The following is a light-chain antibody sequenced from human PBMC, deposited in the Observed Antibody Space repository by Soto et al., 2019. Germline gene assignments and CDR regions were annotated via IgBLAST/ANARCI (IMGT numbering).Light chain of an antibody. CDR3: ATWDRSLSVGV. J-gene: IGLJ2*01. CDR1: SSKIGNNY. Sequence: QSVLTQPPSVSAAPGQKVTLSCSGSSSKIGNNYVFWYQQLPGTAPKLLIYDNDKRPSGIPDRFSGSKSGTSATLGITGLQTGDEADYYCATWDRSLSVGVFGGGTKLTVL. CDR2: DND. V-gene: IGLV1-51*01.